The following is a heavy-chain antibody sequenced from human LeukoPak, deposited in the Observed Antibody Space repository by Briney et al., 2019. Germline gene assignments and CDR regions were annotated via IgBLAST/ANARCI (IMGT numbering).Heavy chain of an antibody. V-gene: IGHV1-2*02. CDR2: IDPNSGDT. Sequence: GASVKVSCKASGYSFTGYFIHWVRQAPGQGLEWMGCIDPNSGDTKYARKFQGRVSMPRDTSTRTAYMDLSTLRSDDTAVYFCARSGSTGYSLDYWGQGTLVTVSS. D-gene: IGHD3-22*01. J-gene: IGHJ4*02. CDR3: ARSGSTGYSLDY. CDR1: GYSFTGYF.